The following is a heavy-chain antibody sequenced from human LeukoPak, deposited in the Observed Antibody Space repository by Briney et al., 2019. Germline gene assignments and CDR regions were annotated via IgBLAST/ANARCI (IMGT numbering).Heavy chain of an antibody. V-gene: IGHV3-23*01. Sequence: PGGSLRLSCAASGFTFRSHDMSWVRQAPGKGLEWVSAISGSGGSTYYADSVKGRFTISRDNSKNTLYLQMNSLRAEDTAVYYCAKTNRGGYFDYWGQGTLVTVSS. CDR2: ISGSGGST. J-gene: IGHJ4*02. D-gene: IGHD7-27*01. CDR3: AKTNRGGYFDY. CDR1: GFTFRSHD.